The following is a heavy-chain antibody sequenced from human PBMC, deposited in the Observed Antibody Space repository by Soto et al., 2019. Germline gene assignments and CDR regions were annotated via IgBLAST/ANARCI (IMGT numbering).Heavy chain of an antibody. D-gene: IGHD3-22*01. CDR2: IYYSGST. CDR3: AREARWLPSYYYYYYGMDV. V-gene: IGHV4-31*03. CDR1: GGSISSGGYY. J-gene: IGHJ6*02. Sequence: QVQLQESGPGLVKPSQTLSLTCTVSGGSISSGGYYWSWIRQHPGKGLEWIGYIYYSGSTYYNPSLKSRVTISVDTSKNQSSLKLSSVTAADTAVYYCAREARWLPSYYYYYYGMDVWGQGTTVTVSS.